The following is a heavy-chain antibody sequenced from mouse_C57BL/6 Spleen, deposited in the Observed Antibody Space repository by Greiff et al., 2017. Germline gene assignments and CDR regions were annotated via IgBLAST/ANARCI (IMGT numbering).Heavy chain of an antibody. CDR2: IRNKANGYTT. Sequence: EVQVVESGGGLVQPGGSLSLSCAASGFTFTDYYMSWVRQPPGKALEWLGFIRNKANGYTTEYSASVKGRFTISRDNSQSILYLQMNALRAEDSATYYCARYSYGSETAMDYWGQGTSVTVSS. D-gene: IGHD1-1*01. CDR3: ARYSYGSETAMDY. CDR1: GFTFTDYY. J-gene: IGHJ4*01. V-gene: IGHV7-3*01.